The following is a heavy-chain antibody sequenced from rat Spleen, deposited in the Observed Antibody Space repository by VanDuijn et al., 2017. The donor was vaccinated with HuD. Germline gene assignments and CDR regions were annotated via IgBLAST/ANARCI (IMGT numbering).Heavy chain of an antibody. CDR2: MSYDGGNT. CDR3: ASLMYTPDYLGVMDA. J-gene: IGHJ4*01. CDR1: GFTFSNFP. D-gene: IGHD1-6*01. Sequence: EVQLVESGGGLVQPGRSLKLSCAASGFTFSNFPMAWVRQAPTKGLEWVATMSYDGGNTYYRDSVKGRFTISRDNAESTLYLQMDSLRSEATATYYCASLMYTPDYLGVMDAWGQGASVTVSS. V-gene: IGHV5-29*01.